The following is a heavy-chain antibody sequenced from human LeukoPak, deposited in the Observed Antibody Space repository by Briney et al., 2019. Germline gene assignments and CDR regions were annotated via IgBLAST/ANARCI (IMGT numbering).Heavy chain of an antibody. CDR2: ISSSSSTR. V-gene: IGHV3-48*04. D-gene: IGHD5-24*01. Sequence: GGSLRLSCAASGFTLSSYSRNWVRQARGKGVEWVSYISSSSSTRYYADSVKGRFTISRDNAKNSLYLQMNSLRVDDTAVYYCAGGLLEAQGWLQWLGTVYSMDVWGQGTPVTVSS. CDR1: GFTLSSYS. CDR3: AGGLLEAQGWLQWLGTVYSMDV. J-gene: IGHJ6*02.